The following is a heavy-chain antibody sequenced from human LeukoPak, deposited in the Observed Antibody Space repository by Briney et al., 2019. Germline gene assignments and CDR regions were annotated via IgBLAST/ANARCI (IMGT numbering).Heavy chain of an antibody. CDR3: AKDGNWARFED. V-gene: IGHV3-23*01. D-gene: IGHD7-27*01. J-gene: IGHJ4*02. CDR1: GFIFSHYG. CDR2: ITSRSTI. Sequence: GGSLRLSCAASGFIFSHYGMNWVRQAPGKGLEWVSGITSRSTIYYADSVKGRFTISRDNSKNMVWLQINSPTAEDTATYYCAKDGNWARFEDWGQGTLVTVSS.